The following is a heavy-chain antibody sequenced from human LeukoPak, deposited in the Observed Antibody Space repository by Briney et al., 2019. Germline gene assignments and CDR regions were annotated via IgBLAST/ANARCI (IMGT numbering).Heavy chain of an antibody. CDR1: GFTFSSYS. J-gene: IGHJ6*03. V-gene: IGHV3-48*04. Sequence: GGSLRLSCAASGFTFSSYSMNWVRQAPGKGLEWVSYISSSSTKYYADSVKGRFTISRDNAKNSLYLQMNSLRAEDTAVYYCARDYYDSSGYYTHYYYYYMDVWGKGTTVTVSS. D-gene: IGHD3-22*01. CDR2: ISSSSTK. CDR3: ARDYYDSSGYYTHYYYYYMDV.